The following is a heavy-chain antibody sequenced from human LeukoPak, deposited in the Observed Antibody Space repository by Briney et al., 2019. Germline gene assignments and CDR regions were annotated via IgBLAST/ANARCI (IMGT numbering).Heavy chain of an antibody. CDR2: ISWNSGSI. CDR1: GFTFDDYA. Sequence: GRSLRLSCAASGFTFDDYAMHWVRQAPGKGLEWVSGISWNSGSIGYADSVKGRFTISRDNAKNSLYLQMNSLRAEDMALYYCAKESIAAAGSFDYWGRGTLVTVSS. V-gene: IGHV3-9*03. D-gene: IGHD6-13*01. J-gene: IGHJ4*02. CDR3: AKESIAAAGSFDY.